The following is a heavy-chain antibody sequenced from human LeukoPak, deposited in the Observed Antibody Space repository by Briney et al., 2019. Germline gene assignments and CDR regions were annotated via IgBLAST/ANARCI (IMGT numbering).Heavy chain of an antibody. J-gene: IGHJ6*02. Sequence: SETLPLTCAVYGGSFSGYYWSWIRQPPGKGLEWIGEINHSGSTNYNPSLKSRVTISVDTSKNQFSLKLSSVTAADTAVYYCARVDPMVRGVLSSYYYYYGMDVWGQGTTVTVSS. CDR3: ARVDPMVRGVLSSYYYYYGMDV. CDR1: GGSFSGYY. D-gene: IGHD3-10*01. CDR2: INHSGST. V-gene: IGHV4-34*01.